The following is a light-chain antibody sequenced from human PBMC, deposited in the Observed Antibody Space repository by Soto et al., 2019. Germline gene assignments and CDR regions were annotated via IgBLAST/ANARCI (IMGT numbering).Light chain of an antibody. CDR1: QTVSSNY. Sequence: EILLTQSPDTLSLSPGERATLSFRASQTVSSNYLAWCQQRPGQAPRLLIYGASTRAAGIPDRFSGSGSGTDFTLTITRLEPEDFAVYFCQQYTGPPTTCGQGTRREIK. CDR3: QQYTGPPTT. J-gene: IGKJ5*01. V-gene: IGKV3-20*01. CDR2: GAS.